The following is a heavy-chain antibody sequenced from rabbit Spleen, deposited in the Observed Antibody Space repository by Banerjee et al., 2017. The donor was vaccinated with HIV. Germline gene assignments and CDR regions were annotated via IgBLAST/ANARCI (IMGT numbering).Heavy chain of an antibody. V-gene: IGHV1S45*01. Sequence: QEQLVESGGGLVKPEGSLKLSCTASGFSFSNKAVMCWFRQAPGKGLEWIACIDTGSSGFTYFATWAKGRFTCSKTSSTTVTLQMTRLTAADTATYFCARDTSSSFSSYGMDLWGQGTLVTVS. J-gene: IGHJ6*01. CDR2: IDTGSSGFT. CDR1: GFSFSNKAV. D-gene: IGHD1-1*01. CDR3: ARDTSSSFSSYGMDL.